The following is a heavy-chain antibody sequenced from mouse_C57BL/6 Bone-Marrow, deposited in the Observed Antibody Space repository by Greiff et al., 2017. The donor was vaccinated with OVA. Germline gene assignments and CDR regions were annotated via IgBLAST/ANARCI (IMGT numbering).Heavy chain of an antibody. CDR2: IYPRDGST. CDR1: GYTFTSYD. V-gene: IGHV1-85*01. D-gene: IGHD1-1*01. Sequence: QVQLQQSGPELVKPGASVKLSCKASGYTFTSYDINWVKQRPGQGLEWIGRIYPRDGSTKYNEKFKGKATLTVDTSSSTAYMELHSLTSEDSAVYFCARLDYYEGIDAMDYWGQGTSVTVSS. J-gene: IGHJ4*01. CDR3: ARLDYYEGIDAMDY.